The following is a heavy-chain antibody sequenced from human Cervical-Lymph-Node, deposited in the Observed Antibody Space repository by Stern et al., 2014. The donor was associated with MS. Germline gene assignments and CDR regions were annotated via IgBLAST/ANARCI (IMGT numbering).Heavy chain of an antibody. V-gene: IGHV1-18*01. Sequence: QLVQSGPEVKKPGASVKVSCKASGYTFSNFGISWVRQAPGQGLEWMGWIGDLNGNTKYARKLQGRVTMTTDTSTRTAYMELTSLASDDTAVYYCARDGHYATTYFDHWGQGTLVTVSS. CDR3: ARDGHYATTYFDH. D-gene: IGHD2-8*01. CDR2: IGDLNGNT. J-gene: IGHJ4*02. CDR1: GYTFSNFG.